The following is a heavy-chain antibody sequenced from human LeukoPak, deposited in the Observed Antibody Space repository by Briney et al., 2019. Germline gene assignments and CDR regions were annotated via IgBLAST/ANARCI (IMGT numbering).Heavy chain of an antibody. CDR1: GFTFSSYA. J-gene: IGHJ4*02. D-gene: IGHD1-26*01. V-gene: IGHV3-23*01. CDR3: AKSNLPVGATGY. Sequence: PGGSLRLSCAASGFTFSSYAMRWVRQAPGKGLEWVSAISGSGGSTYYADSVKGRFTTSRDNSKNTLYLQMNSLRAEDTAVYYCAKSNLPVGATGYWGQGTLVTVSS. CDR2: ISGSGGST.